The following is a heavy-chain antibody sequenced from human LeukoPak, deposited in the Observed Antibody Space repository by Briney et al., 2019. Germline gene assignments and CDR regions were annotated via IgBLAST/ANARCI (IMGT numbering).Heavy chain of an antibody. CDR2: INTNTGNP. Sequence: ASVKVSCKASGYIFTSYAMNWVRQAPGQGLEWMGWINTNTGNPTYAQGFTGRFVFSLDTSVSTAYLQISSLKAEDTAVYYCARANLDEQRIQLQDYWGQGTLVTVSS. CDR1: GYIFTSYA. CDR3: ARANLDEQRIQLQDY. J-gene: IGHJ4*02. V-gene: IGHV7-4-1*02. D-gene: IGHD5-18*01.